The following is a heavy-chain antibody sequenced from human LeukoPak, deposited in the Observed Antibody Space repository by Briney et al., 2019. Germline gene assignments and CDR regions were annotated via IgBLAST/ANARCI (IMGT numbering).Heavy chain of an antibody. CDR3: ARDSRQQLVLEY. D-gene: IGHD6-13*01. J-gene: IGHJ4*02. V-gene: IGHV4-59*01. CDR1: GGSISSYY. Sequence: SETLSLTCTVSGGSISSYYWSWIRQPPGKGLEWIGYIYYSGSTNYNPSLKSRVTISVDTSKNQFSLKLSSVTAADTAVYYCARDSRQQLVLEYWGQGTLVTVS. CDR2: IYYSGST.